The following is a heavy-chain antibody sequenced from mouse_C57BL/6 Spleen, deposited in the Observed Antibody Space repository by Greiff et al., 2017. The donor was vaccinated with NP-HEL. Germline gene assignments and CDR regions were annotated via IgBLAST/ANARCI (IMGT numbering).Heavy chain of an antibody. CDR3: ARVHYYGLDY. D-gene: IGHD1-1*01. CDR2: IYPGDGDT. Sequence: VQLQQSGPVLVKPWASVKISFKASGYAFSSSWMNWVKQRPGKGLEWIGRIYPGDGDTNYNGKFKGKATLTADKSSSTAYMQLSSLTSEDSAVYYCARVHYYGLDYWGQGTTLTVSS. CDR1: GYAFSSSW. J-gene: IGHJ2*01. V-gene: IGHV1-82*01.